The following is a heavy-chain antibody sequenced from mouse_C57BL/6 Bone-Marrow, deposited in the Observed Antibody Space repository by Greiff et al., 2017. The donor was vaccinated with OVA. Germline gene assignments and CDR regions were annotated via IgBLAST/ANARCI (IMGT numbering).Heavy chain of an antibody. D-gene: IGHD3-1*01. CDR3: ARSGGRYFDV. CDR1: GYTFTSYG. J-gene: IGHJ1*03. CDR2: IYPRSGNT. Sequence: VKLMESGAELARPGASVKLSCKASGYTFTSYGISWVKQRTGQGLEWIGEIYPRSGNTYYNEKFKGKATLTADKSSSTAYMELSSLTSEDSAVYFGARSGGRYFDVWGTGTTVTVSS. V-gene: IGHV1-81*01.